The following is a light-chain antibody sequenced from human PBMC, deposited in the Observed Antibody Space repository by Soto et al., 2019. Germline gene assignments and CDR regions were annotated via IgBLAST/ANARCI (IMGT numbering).Light chain of an antibody. J-gene: IGKJ1*01. Sequence: IQMAQSPSSLSASVCDRVSIACRASQGVKNELGWYQQKPGKAPKLLIYRASSLQSGVPSRFSGSGSGTYFTLTISSLQPEDSATYYCLQDYSYPRMFGQGTKVDIK. CDR1: QGVKNE. CDR3: LQDYSYPRM. CDR2: RAS. V-gene: IGKV1-6*01.